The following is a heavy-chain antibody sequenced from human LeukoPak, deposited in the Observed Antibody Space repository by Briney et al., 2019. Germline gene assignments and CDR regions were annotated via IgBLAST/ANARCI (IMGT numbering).Heavy chain of an antibody. D-gene: IGHD3-22*01. CDR1: GGSISSGGYY. Sequence: SQTLSLTCTVSGGSISSGGYYWSWIRQHPGKGLEWIGYIYYSGSTHYNPSLKSRVTMSVDTSKNQFSLKLSSVTAADTAVYYCARARGYYYYDSSGLFDYWGQGTLVTVSS. CDR3: ARARGYYYYDSSGLFDY. V-gene: IGHV4-31*03. J-gene: IGHJ4*02. CDR2: IYYSGST.